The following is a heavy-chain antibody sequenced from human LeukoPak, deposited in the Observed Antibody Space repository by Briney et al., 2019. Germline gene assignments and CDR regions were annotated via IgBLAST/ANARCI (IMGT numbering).Heavy chain of an antibody. Sequence: GGSLRLSCAASRFTFSSYAMSWVRQAPGKGLEWVSTISSSGGYTYYADSVKGRFTISRDNSKNTLYLQMNSLRAEDTAVYYCAKDTTVLKPAGVDYYYMDVWGKGTTVTVSS. V-gene: IGHV3-23*01. CDR1: RFTFSSYA. CDR3: AKDTTVLKPAGVDYYYMDV. CDR2: ISSSGGYT. J-gene: IGHJ6*03. D-gene: IGHD4-23*01.